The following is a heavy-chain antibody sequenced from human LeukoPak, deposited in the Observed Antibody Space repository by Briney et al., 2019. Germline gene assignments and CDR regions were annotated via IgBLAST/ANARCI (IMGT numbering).Heavy chain of an antibody. V-gene: IGHV1-2*02. D-gene: IGHD2-21*02. CDR2: INPNSGGT. Sequence: ASVKVSCKASGYTFTGYYMHWVRQAPGQGLEWVGWINPNSGGTNYAQKFQGRVTMTRDTSISTAYMELSRLRSDDTAVYYCARGYCGGDCPQDYWGQGTLVTVSS. CDR1: GYTFTGYY. J-gene: IGHJ4*02. CDR3: ARGYCGGDCPQDY.